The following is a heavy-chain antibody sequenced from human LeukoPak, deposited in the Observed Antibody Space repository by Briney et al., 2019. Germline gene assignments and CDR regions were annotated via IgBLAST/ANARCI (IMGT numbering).Heavy chain of an antibody. CDR3: AREGSSWGYYFDF. V-gene: IGHV3-7*01. CDR2: IKQDGSEK. D-gene: IGHD6-13*01. CDR1: GFTFSSYW. Sequence: PGGSLRLSCAASGFTFSSYWMSWVRQAPGKGLEWVANIKQDGSEKYYVDSVKGRFTISRDNAKNSLYLQMNSLRAEGTAVYYCAREGSSWGYYFDFWGQGTLVTVSS. J-gene: IGHJ4*02.